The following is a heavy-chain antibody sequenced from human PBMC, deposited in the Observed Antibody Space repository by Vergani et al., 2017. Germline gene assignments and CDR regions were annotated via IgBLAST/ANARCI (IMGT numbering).Heavy chain of an antibody. V-gene: IGHV4-61*08. D-gene: IGHD1-26*01. CDR3: AREIVGPTTAFDI. Sequence: QVQLQESGPGLVKPSQTLSLTCTVSGGSISSGGYYWSWIRQPPGKGLAWIGFIYYSGSTNYDPSLKSRVTIAVDTSKNQFSLRLSSVTAADTAVYYCAREIVGPTTAFDIWGQGTMVTVSS. CDR1: GGSISSGGYY. J-gene: IGHJ3*02. CDR2: IYYSGST.